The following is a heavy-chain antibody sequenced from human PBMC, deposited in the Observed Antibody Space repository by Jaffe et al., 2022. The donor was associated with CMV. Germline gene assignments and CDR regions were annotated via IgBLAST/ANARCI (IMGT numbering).Heavy chain of an antibody. V-gene: IGHV4-59*08. CDR1: GGSISSYY. CDR3: ARRARTLPFWYFDL. CDR2: IYYSGST. J-gene: IGHJ2*01. Sequence: QVQLQESGPGLVKPSETLSLTCTVSGGSISSYYWSWIRQPPGKGLEWIGYIYYSGSTNYNPSLKSRVTISVDTSKNQFSLKLSSVTAADTAVYYCARRARTLPFWYFDLWGRGTLVTVSS.